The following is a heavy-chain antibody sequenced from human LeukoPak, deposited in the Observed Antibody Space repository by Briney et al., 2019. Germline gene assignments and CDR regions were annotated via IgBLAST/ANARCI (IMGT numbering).Heavy chain of an antibody. D-gene: IGHD1-26*01. CDR2: IRYDGSNK. V-gene: IGHV3-30*02. Sequence: GGSLRLSCAASGFTFSSYGMHWVRQAPGKGLEWVAFIRYDGSNKYYADSVKGRFTISRDNAKNSLYLQMNSLRAEDTAVYYCARSGSSVGPGASFDYWGQGTLVTVSS. CDR3: ARSGSSVGPGASFDY. CDR1: GFTFSSYG. J-gene: IGHJ4*02.